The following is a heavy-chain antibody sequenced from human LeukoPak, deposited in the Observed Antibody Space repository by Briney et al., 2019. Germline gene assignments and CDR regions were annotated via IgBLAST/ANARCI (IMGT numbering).Heavy chain of an antibody. CDR2: IYYSGST. CDR3: AAHISSWGFDY. J-gene: IGHJ4*02. CDR1: GGSISSYY. V-gene: IGHV4-59*01. D-gene: IGHD6-13*01. Sequence: PSETLSLTCTVSGGSISSYYRSWIRQPPGKGLEWIGYIYYSGSTNYNPSLKSRVTISVDTSKNQFSLKLSSVTAADTAVYYCAAHISSWGFDYWGQGTLVTVSS.